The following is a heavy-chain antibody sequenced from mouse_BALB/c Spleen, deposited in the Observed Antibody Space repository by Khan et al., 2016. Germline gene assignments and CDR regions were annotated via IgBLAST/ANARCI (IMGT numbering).Heavy chain of an antibody. D-gene: IGHD2-4*01. J-gene: IGHJ3*01. Sequence: QVQLKQSGPGLVAPSQSLSITCTVSGFSITGFAVNWVRQPPGKGLEWLGVIWGDGSTDYDSALKSRLSISKDDSKSHVFLKMNSLQTDDTARYYCASYYDYDGGFAYWGQGTLVTVSA. V-gene: IGHV2-6-7*01. CDR3: ASYYDYDGGFAY. CDR2: IWGDGST. CDR1: GFSITGFA.